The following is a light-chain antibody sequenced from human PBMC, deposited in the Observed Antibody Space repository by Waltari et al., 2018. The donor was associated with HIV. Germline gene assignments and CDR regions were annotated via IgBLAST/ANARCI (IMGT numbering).Light chain of an antibody. CDR3: VLYMDSGVV. CDR1: SGSVPTSYH. J-gene: IGLJ2*01. Sequence: QTVVTQEPSFSVSPGGPVTLTCGLCSGSVPTSYHPSWYQQTPGQAPRTLIYSTNTRSSGVPDRFSGSNLGNKAALTITGAQADDESDYYCVLYMDSGVVFGGGTKLTVL. V-gene: IGLV8-61*01. CDR2: STN.